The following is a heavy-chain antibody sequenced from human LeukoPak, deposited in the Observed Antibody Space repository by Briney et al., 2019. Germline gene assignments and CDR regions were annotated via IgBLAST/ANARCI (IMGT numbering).Heavy chain of an antibody. Sequence: GGSLRLSCAASGFTFSDYAMHWVRQAPGKELEYVSAISSNGGSIHYANSVKGRFTISRDNSKNTLYLQMDSLRAEDMAVYYCARDPGVGALINWFDPWGQGTLVTVSS. V-gene: IGHV3-64*01. D-gene: IGHD1-26*01. CDR1: GFTFSDYA. CDR3: ARDPGVGALINWFDP. J-gene: IGHJ5*02. CDR2: ISSNGGSI.